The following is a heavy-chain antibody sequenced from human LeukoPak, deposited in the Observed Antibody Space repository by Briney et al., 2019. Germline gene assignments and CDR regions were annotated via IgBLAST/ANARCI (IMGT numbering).Heavy chain of an antibody. V-gene: IGHV4-59*01. CDR1: GGSISSYY. D-gene: IGHD5-12*01. Sequence: SETLSLTCTVSGGSISSYYWSWIRQPPGKGLEWIGYIYYSGSTNYNPSLKCRVTISVDTSKNQFSLKLSSVTAANTAVYYCARGYAYNFDYWGQGTLVTVSS. CDR3: ARGYAYNFDY. J-gene: IGHJ4*02. CDR2: IYYSGST.